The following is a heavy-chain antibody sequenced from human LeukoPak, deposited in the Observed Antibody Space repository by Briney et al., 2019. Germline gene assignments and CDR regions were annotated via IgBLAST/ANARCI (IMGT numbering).Heavy chain of an antibody. CDR3: AKEGYIEVPGGLDY. V-gene: IGHV3-23*01. J-gene: IGHJ4*02. Sequence: PGGSLRLSCAASGFTFSSYAMSWVRQAPGKGLEWVSAIGGGGDSTYYADSVKGRFTISRDNSKNTLYLQMNSLRAEDTAVYYCAKEGYIEVPGGLDYWGQGALVTVSS. CDR1: GFTFSSYA. CDR2: IGGGGDST. D-gene: IGHD6-19*01.